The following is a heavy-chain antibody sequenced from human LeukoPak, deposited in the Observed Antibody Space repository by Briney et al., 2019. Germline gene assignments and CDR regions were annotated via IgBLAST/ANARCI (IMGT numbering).Heavy chain of an antibody. CDR2: MNPNSGNT. CDR3: ARGLAHFDWLPFDY. Sequence: ASVKVSCKASGYTFTSYDINWVRQATGQGLGWMGWMNPNSGNTGYAQKFQGRVTMTRNTSISTAYMELSSLRSEDTAVYYCARGLAHFDWLPFDYWGQGTLVTVSS. J-gene: IGHJ4*02. V-gene: IGHV1-8*01. D-gene: IGHD3-9*01. CDR1: GYTFTSYD.